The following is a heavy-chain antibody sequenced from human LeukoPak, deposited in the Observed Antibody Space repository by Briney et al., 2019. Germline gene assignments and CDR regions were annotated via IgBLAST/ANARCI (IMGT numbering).Heavy chain of an antibody. CDR1: GGSISSSTYF. Sequence: SETLSLTCTVSGGSISSSTYFWGWIRQPPGKGLEWIGSISYSGSTYYNPPLKSRVTISVDMSKNQFSLKLSSVTVADTAVYYCARLLSGGYHDHWGQGTLVTVSS. CDR2: ISYSGST. CDR3: ARLLSGGYHDH. V-gene: IGHV4-39*07. J-gene: IGHJ4*02. D-gene: IGHD5-12*01.